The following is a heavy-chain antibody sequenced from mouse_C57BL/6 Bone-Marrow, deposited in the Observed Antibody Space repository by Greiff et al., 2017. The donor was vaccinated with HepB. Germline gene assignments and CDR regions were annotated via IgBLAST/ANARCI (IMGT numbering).Heavy chain of an antibody. Sequence: QVQLQQSGAELVMPGASVKLSCKASGYTFTSYWMHWVKQRPGQGLEWIGEIDPSDSYTNYNQKFKGKSTLTVDKSSSTAYMQLSSLTSEDSAVYYCARGRLRRGFAYWGQGTLVTVSA. D-gene: IGHD2-4*01. V-gene: IGHV1-69*01. CDR2: IDPSDSYT. J-gene: IGHJ3*01. CDR3: ARGRLRRGFAY. CDR1: GYTFTSYW.